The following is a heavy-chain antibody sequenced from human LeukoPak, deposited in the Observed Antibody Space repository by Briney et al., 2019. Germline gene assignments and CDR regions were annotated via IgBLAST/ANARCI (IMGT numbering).Heavy chain of an antibody. V-gene: IGHV4-34*01. D-gene: IGHD6-19*01. CDR1: GVSFSGYY. J-gene: IGHJ5*02. CDR3: ARAVAGSKWFDP. Sequence: SETLSLTCAVYGVSFSGYYWSWIRQPPGKGLEWIGEINHSGSTNYNPSLKSRVTISVDTSKNQFSLKLSSVTAADTAVYYCARAVAGSKWFDPWGQGTLVTVSS. CDR2: INHSGST.